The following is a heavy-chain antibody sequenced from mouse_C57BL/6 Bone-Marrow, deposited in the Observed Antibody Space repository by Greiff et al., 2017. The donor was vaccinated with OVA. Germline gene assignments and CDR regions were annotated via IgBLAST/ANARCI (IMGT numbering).Heavy chain of an antibody. CDR2: INPGSGGT. J-gene: IGHJ4*01. CDR1: GYAFTNYL. V-gene: IGHV1-54*01. CDR3: AERGLDY. D-gene: IGHD3-1*01. Sequence: VKLMESGAELVRPGTSVKVSCKASGYAFTNYLIEWVKQRPGQGLEWIGVINPGSGGTNYNEKFKGKATLTADKSSSTAYMQLSSLTSEDSAVYFCAERGLDYWGQGTSVTVSS.